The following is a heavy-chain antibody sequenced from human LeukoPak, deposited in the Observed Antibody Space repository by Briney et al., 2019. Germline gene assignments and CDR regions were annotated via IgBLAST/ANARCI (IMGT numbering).Heavy chain of an antibody. Sequence: PSETLSLTCAVYGGSFSGYYWSWIRQPPGKGLEWIGEINHSGSTNYNPSLKSRVTISVDTSKNQFSLKLSSVTAADTAVYYCARVRYCTSNSCAWGEGTLVTVSS. D-gene: IGHD2-2*01. CDR2: INHSGST. V-gene: IGHV4-34*01. J-gene: IGHJ5*02. CDR1: GGSFSGYY. CDR3: ARVRYCTSNSCA.